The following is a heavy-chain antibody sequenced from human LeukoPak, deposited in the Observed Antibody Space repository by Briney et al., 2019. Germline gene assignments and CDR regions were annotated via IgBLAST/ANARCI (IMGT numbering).Heavy chain of an antibody. V-gene: IGHV4-61*01. CDR1: GGSISSGSYY. Sequence: PSETLSLTCTVSGGSISSGSYYWNWIRQPPGKGLEWIGYIYYSGSTNYNPSLKSRVTISVDTSKNQFSLKVSSVTAADTAVYYCAGGYSSSWCYFDYWGQGTLVTVSS. CDR2: IYYSGST. D-gene: IGHD6-13*01. CDR3: AGGYSSSWCYFDY. J-gene: IGHJ4*02.